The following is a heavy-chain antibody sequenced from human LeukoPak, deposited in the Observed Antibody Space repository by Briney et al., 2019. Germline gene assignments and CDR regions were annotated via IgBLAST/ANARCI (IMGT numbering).Heavy chain of an antibody. V-gene: IGHV3-74*01. Sequence: GGSLRLSCAASGFTFSRYWMHWVRQAPGKGLVWVSRINSDGSSTNYADSVKGRFTISRDNAKNTLYLQMNSLRAEDTAVYYCARDDGSGWYGYWGQGTLVTVSS. CDR1: GFTFSRYW. J-gene: IGHJ4*02. CDR3: ARDDGSGWYGY. CDR2: INSDGSST. D-gene: IGHD6-19*01.